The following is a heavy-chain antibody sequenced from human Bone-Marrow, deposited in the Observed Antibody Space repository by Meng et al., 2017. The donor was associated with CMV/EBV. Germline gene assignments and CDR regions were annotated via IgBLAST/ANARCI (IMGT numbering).Heavy chain of an antibody. Sequence: SVKVSCKASGGTFSSYAISWVRQAPGQVLEWMGGIIPIFGTANYAQKFQGRVTITTDESTSTAYMELSSLRSEDTAVYYCARCLLPGIAVAGRGGYYYYYGMDVWGQGNTVTFAS. J-gene: IGHJ6*02. CDR1: GGTFSSYA. CDR3: ARCLLPGIAVAGRGGYYYYYGMDV. CDR2: IIPIFGTA. D-gene: IGHD6-19*01. V-gene: IGHV1-69*05.